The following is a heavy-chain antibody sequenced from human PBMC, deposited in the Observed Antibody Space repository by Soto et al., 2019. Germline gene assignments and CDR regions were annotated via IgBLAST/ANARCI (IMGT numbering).Heavy chain of an antibody. D-gene: IGHD5-18*01. CDR1: GFTFNTYS. CDR2: ISGSNNYI. CDR3: VRAPNYIYVSDAFDM. V-gene: IGHV3-21*01. Sequence: GGSLRLSCADSGFTFNTYSMNWVRQAPGKGLEWVSCISGSNNYIYYADSVTGRFTISRDNAKNSLYLQLNSLRAEDTAVYYCVRAPNYIYVSDAFDMWGQGTMVTVSS. J-gene: IGHJ3*02.